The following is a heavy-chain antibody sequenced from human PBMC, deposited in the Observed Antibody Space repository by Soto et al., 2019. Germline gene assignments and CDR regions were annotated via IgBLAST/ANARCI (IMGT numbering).Heavy chain of an antibody. Sequence: QLQLQESGSGLVKPSQTLSLTCAVSGGSISSGGFSWSWIRQPPGKGLEWIGHIYHSGTTYYNPSLKSRVSISVDRSKNQCSRNLSSVTAADTAVYFCARGRCIGDTCYSGGFDYWGQGTLVSVSS. CDR1: GGSISSGGFS. CDR3: ARGRCIGDTCYSGGFDY. V-gene: IGHV4-30-2*01. D-gene: IGHD2-15*01. J-gene: IGHJ4*02. CDR2: IYHSGTT.